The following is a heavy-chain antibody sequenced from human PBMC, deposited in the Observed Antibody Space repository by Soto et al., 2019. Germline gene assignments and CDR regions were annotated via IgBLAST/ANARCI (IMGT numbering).Heavy chain of an antibody. D-gene: IGHD4-17*01. J-gene: IGHJ4*02. CDR2: ISSSSSYI. Sequence: GGSLRLSCAASGFTFSSYSMNWVRQAPGKGLEWVSSISSSSSYIYYADSVKGRFTISRDNAKNSLYLQMNSLRAEDTAVYYCARDYGASSGLPYYFDYWGQGTLVTVSS. CDR3: ARDYGASSGLPYYFDY. CDR1: GFTFSSYS. V-gene: IGHV3-21*01.